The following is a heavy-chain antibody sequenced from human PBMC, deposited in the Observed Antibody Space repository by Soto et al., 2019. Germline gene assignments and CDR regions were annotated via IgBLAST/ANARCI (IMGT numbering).Heavy chain of an antibody. V-gene: IGHV3-48*03. Sequence: AGSLRISCAASGFTFSSYERNWVRQAPGKGLEWVSYISGIFITIYYADSVKGRFTISRDNAKNSLYLQMNSLRAEDTAVYYCASSGRGDFTAMVNYYHYGMDVWGQGSTVTVSS. CDR2: ISGIFITI. J-gene: IGHJ6*02. D-gene: IGHD5-18*01. CDR3: ASSGRGDFTAMVNYYHYGMDV. CDR1: GFTFSSYE.